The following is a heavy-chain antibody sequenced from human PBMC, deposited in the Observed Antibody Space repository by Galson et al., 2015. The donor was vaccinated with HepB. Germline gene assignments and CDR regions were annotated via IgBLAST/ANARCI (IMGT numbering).Heavy chain of an antibody. CDR1: GYTFTSYG. V-gene: IGHV1-18*01. CDR2: ISAYNGNT. J-gene: IGHJ6*02. D-gene: IGHD3-22*01. Sequence: SVKVSCKASGYTFTSYGISWVRQAPGQGLEWMGWISAYNGNTNYAQKLQGRVTMTTDTSTSTAYMELRSLRSDDTAVYYCARDYYDSSAYYYYGMDVWGQGTTVTVSS. CDR3: ARDYYDSSAYYYYGMDV.